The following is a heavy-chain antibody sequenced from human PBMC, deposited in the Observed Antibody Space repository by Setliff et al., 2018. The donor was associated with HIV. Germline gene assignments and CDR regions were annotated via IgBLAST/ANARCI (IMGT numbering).Heavy chain of an antibody. CDR2: IYYSGTT. V-gene: IGHV4-39*07. CDR3: ARGSHGTSWTDY. Sequence: SETLSLTCTVSGGSISSTNYYWGWISQTPGKGLEWIGSIYYSGTTHYNPSLKRRVTMTVDTSTSRLSLKVHSVTAADTAMYYCARGSHGTSWTDYWGQGTLVTVSS. CDR1: GGSISSTNYY. J-gene: IGHJ4*02. D-gene: IGHD6-13*01.